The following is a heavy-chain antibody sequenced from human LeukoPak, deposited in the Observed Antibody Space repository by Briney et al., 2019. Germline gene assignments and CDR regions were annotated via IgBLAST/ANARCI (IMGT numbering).Heavy chain of an antibody. D-gene: IGHD2-2*01. CDR3: AKISYCSSTSCYDGSPPPRLNWFDP. CDR1: GFTFSSYD. CDR2: IGTAGDT. Sequence: HAGGSLRLSCAASGFTFSSYDMHWVRQVTGKGLEWVSAIGTAGDTYYPGSVKGRFTISRENAKNSLYLQMNSLRAEDTAVYYCAKISYCSSTSCYDGSPPPRLNWFDPWGQGTLVTVSS. J-gene: IGHJ5*02. V-gene: IGHV3-13*01.